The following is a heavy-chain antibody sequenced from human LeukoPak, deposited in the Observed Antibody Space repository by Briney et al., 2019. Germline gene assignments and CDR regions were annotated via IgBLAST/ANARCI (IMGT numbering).Heavy chain of an antibody. J-gene: IGHJ6*03. V-gene: IGHV3-23*01. CDR3: VKCILTGYYNGYMDV. Sequence: GGSLRLSCAASGLTFSSHGMSWVRQAPGKGLERVSAISGSGGSSFYAASVKGRFTISSDHSKNTLYLQMNRLRAEDTAVYYCVKCILTGYYNGYMDVWGKGTTVTISS. D-gene: IGHD3-9*01. CDR2: ISGSGGSS. CDR1: GLTFSSHG.